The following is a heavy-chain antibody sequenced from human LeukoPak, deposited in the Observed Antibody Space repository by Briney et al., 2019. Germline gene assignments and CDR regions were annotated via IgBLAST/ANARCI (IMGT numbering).Heavy chain of an antibody. J-gene: IGHJ4*02. V-gene: IGHV3-21*05. Sequence: PGGSLRLSCAASGFTFSRFAMSWVRRAPGKGLEWISYINTDSSDIHYADSVKGRFTISRDNARNTLFLQLSSLRAEDSAVYYCARDTFQPGLIDSWGQGPLVTVP. CDR1: GFTFSRFA. CDR2: INTDSSDI. CDR3: ARDTFQPGLIDS. D-gene: IGHD2-2*01.